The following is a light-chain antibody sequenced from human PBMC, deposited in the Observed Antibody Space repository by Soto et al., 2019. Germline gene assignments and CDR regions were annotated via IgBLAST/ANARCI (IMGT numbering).Light chain of an antibody. CDR3: LLSYSGAPVV. CDR2: DTN. CDR1: NGDVTSGHY. V-gene: IGLV7-46*01. Sequence: QAVVTQEPSLTVSPGGPVTLTCGSSNGDVTSGHYPYWFQQKPGQAPRTLIYDTNNKHSWTPARFSGSLLAGQAALTLSGAQPEDEAEYYYLLSYSGAPVVFGGGTQLTVL. J-gene: IGLJ2*01.